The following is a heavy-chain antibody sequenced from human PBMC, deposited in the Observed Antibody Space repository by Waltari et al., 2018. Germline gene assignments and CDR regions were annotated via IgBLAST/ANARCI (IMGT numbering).Heavy chain of an antibody. CDR1: GGSISSYY. CDR3: ARDTPHYDFWSGYGMDV. D-gene: IGHD3-3*01. Sequence: QVQLQESGPGLVKPSETLSLTCTVSGGSISSYYWSWIRQPQGKGLEWIGYIYYSGSTNYNPSLKSRVTISVDTSKNQFSLKLSSVTAADTAVYYCARDTPHYDFWSGYGMDVWGQGTTVTVSS. V-gene: IGHV4-59*01. J-gene: IGHJ6*02. CDR2: IYYSGST.